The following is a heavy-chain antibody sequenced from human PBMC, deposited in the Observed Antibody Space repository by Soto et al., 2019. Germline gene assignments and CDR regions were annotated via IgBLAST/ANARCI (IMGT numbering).Heavy chain of an antibody. CDR2: ISYDGSNK. CDR1: GLNSGSHG. Sequence: PGGPLRLRSAAAGLNSGSHGRHWVRQAPGKGLEWVAVISYDGSNKCYADSVKGRFTISRDNSKNTLYLQMNSLRAEDTAVYYCAKSGYDYWGQGTLVTVSS. CDR3: AKSGYDY. D-gene: IGHD2-15*01. J-gene: IGHJ4*02. V-gene: IGHV3-30*18.